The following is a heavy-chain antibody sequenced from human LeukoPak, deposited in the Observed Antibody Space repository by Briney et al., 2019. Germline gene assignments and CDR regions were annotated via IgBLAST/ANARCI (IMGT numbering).Heavy chain of an antibody. CDR2: ISSSSSYI. D-gene: IGHD6-13*01. CDR3: ASSSSWYFSTVFDY. Sequence: PGGSLRLSCAASGFTFSSYSMNWVRQAPGKGLEWVSSISSSSSYIYYADSVKGRFTISRDNAKNSLYLQMNSLRAEDTAVYYCASSSSWYFSTVFDYWGQGTLVTVSS. V-gene: IGHV3-21*04. CDR1: GFTFSSYS. J-gene: IGHJ4*02.